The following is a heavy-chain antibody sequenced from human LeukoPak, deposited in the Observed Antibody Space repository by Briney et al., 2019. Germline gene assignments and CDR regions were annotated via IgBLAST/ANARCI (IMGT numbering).Heavy chain of an antibody. CDR1: GGSISSYNSY. CDR3: AREGYCSGGSCYSGDAFDI. V-gene: IGHV4-61*01. Sequence: SETLSLTCTVSGGSISSYNSYWSWIRQPPGKGLEWIGYIYYSGSTNYNPSLKSRVTISVDTSKNQFSLKLSSVTAADTAVYYCAREGYCSGGSCYSGDAFDIWGQGTMVTVSS. D-gene: IGHD2-15*01. J-gene: IGHJ3*02. CDR2: IYYSGST.